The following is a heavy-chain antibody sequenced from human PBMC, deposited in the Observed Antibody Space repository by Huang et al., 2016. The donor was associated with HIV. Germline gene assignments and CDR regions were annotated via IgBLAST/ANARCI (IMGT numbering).Heavy chain of an antibody. V-gene: IGHV1-8*02. J-gene: IGHJ4*02. CDR3: ARSAYGDLDY. CDR1: GYTFTNYD. D-gene: IGHD4-17*01. Sequence: QVHLVQSGAEVKKPGASVKVSCKASGYTFTNYDINWVRQATGRGLELMGWMNPNPGNTGFAQSFQGRVTMTRKTSITTAYMELTSLTSEDTAVYYCARSAYGDLDYWGLGTLVIVSS. CDR2: MNPNPGNT.